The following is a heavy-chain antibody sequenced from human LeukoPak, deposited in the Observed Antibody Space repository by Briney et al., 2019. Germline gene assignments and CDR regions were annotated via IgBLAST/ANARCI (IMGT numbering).Heavy chain of an antibody. CDR1: GFTFDDYA. D-gene: IGHD5-18*01. J-gene: IGHJ4*02. Sequence: GRSLRLSCAASGFTFDDYAMHWVRQAPGKGLEWVSGISWNSGSIGYADSVKGRFTISRDNAKNSLYLQMNSLRAEDTALYYCAILLPRFDYWGQGTLFTVSS. CDR2: ISWNSGSI. CDR3: AILLPRFDY. V-gene: IGHV3-9*01.